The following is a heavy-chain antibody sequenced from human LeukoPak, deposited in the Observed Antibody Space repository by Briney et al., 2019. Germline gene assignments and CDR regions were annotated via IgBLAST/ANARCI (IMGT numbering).Heavy chain of an antibody. J-gene: IGHJ4*02. CDR2: IYTSGST. D-gene: IGHD3-22*01. CDR1: GGSISSYY. CDR3: ARYVPLRSGYSYYFDY. V-gene: IGHV4-4*07. Sequence: SETLSLTCTVSGGSISSYYWSWIRQPAGKGLEWIGRIYTSGSTNYNPSLKSRVTMSVDTSKNQFSLKLSSVTAADTAVYYCARYVPLRSGYSYYFDYWGQGTLVTVSS.